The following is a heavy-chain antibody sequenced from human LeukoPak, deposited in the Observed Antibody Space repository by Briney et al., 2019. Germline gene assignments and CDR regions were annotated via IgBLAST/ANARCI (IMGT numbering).Heavy chain of an antibody. Sequence: GASVKVSCKASGYTFTSYYMHWVRQAPGQGLEWMGIINPSGGSTSYAQKFQGRVTMTRDTSISTAYMELSRLRSDDTAMYYCARGTGSGNSSPHFDYWGQGTLVTVSS. CDR3: ARGTGSGNSSPHFDY. V-gene: IGHV1-46*01. CDR1: GYTFTSYY. CDR2: INPSGGST. D-gene: IGHD6-13*01. J-gene: IGHJ4*02.